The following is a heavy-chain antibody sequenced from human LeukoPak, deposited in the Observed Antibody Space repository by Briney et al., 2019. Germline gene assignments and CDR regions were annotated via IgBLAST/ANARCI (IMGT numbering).Heavy chain of an antibody. V-gene: IGHV4-59*01. CDR2: MYYSGST. J-gene: IGHJ4*02. Sequence: PPETLSLTSTVSGDSISTYYWSWIRHTPGEGLEWIGYMYYSGSTNYNPSLKSRVTISLDTPKNQFSLRLNSVTAADTAVYYCARGVAGYGPYDYWGQGTLVTVSS. CDR3: ARGVAGYGPYDY. D-gene: IGHD5-12*01. CDR1: GDSISTYY.